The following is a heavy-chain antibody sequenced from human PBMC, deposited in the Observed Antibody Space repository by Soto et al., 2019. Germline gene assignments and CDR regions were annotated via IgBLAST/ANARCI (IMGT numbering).Heavy chain of an antibody. D-gene: IGHD3-10*01. V-gene: IGHV3-23*01. CDR3: AKDREFGSGSGFDL. Sequence: EVQLLESGGALVQPGGSLRLSCAGSGFTFRNYDMSWVRQAPGKGLEWVSGISGSGDSAYYADSVRGRFTISRDNSKNTLSLQMKSLRAGDTATFYCAKDREFGSGSGFDLWGRGTLVTVSS. CDR1: GFTFRNYD. J-gene: IGHJ2*01. CDR2: ISGSGDSA.